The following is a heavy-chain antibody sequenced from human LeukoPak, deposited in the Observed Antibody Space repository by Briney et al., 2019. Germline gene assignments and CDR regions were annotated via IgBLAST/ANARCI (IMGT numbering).Heavy chain of an antibody. D-gene: IGHD2-2*03. CDR2: IYPGDSDT. J-gene: IGHJ6*02. V-gene: IGHV5-51*01. CDR3: GRRNGYCSSTSCEADYYYGMDV. Sequence: GESLKISCKGSGYSFTSYWIGWVRQMPGKGLEWMGIIYPGDSDTTYSPSFQGQVTISADKSISNAYLQWSSLQASDTAMYSCGRRNGYCSSTSCEADYYYGMDVWGQGTRSPSP. CDR1: GYSFTSYW.